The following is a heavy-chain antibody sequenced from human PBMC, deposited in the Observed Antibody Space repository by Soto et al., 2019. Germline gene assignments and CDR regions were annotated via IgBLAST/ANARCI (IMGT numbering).Heavy chain of an antibody. CDR1: GGSISSYY. CDR3: ASRHSSPYFDY. V-gene: IGHV4-59*08. J-gene: IGHJ4*02. CDR2: IYYSGST. Sequence: SETLSLTCTVSGGSISSYYWSWIRQPPGKGLEWIGYIYYSGSTYYNPSLKSRVTISVDTSKNQFSLKLSSVTAADTAVYYCASRHSSPYFDYWGQGTLVTVS. D-gene: IGHD6-13*01.